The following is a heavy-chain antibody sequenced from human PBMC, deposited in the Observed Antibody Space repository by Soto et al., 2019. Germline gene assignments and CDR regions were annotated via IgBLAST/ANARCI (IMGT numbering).Heavy chain of an antibody. Sequence: GGSLRLSCAASGFTFSTYGMHWVRQAPGKGLEWVAVIWYDGSNKYYADSLKGRFTISRDNSKSTLYLQMNSLRAEDTAVYYCARVDYYDSSAYYIDYWGQGTLVTVSS. CDR2: IWYDGSNK. D-gene: IGHD3-22*01. CDR1: GFTFSTYG. J-gene: IGHJ4*02. CDR3: ARVDYYDSSAYYIDY. V-gene: IGHV3-33*01.